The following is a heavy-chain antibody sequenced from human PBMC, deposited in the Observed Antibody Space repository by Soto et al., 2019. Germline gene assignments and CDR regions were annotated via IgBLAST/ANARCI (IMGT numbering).Heavy chain of an antibody. J-gene: IGHJ4*02. CDR3: AKDPYYDILTGYPTSIDY. Sequence: GGSLRLSCAASGFTFSSYAMSWVRQAPGKGLEWVSAISGSGGSTYYADSVKGRFTISRDNAKNTLYLQMNSRRAEDTAVYYCAKDPYYDILTGYPTSIDYWGQGTLVTVSS. CDR2: ISGSGGST. CDR1: GFTFSSYA. D-gene: IGHD3-9*01. V-gene: IGHV3-23*01.